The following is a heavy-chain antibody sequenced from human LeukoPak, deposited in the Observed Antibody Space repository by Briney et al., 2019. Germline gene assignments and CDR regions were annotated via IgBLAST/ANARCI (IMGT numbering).Heavy chain of an antibody. D-gene: IGHD6-6*01. CDR1: GFTFSSYS. V-gene: IGHV3-21*01. CDR3: ARDKTEYSSSPGAY. Sequence: GGSLRLSCAASGFTFSSYSMNWVRQAPGKGLEWVSSISSSSSYIYYADSVKGRFTISRDNAKNSLYLQMNSLRAEDTAVYYCARDKTEYSSSPGAYWGQGTLVTVSS. CDR2: ISSSSSYI. J-gene: IGHJ4*02.